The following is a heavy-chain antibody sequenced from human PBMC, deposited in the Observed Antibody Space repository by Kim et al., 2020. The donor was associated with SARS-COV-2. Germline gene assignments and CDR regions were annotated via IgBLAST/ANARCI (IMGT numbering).Heavy chain of an antibody. Sequence: SETLSLTCTVSGGSISSSSYYWGWIRQPPGKGLEWIGSIYYSGSTYYNPSLKSRVTISVDTSKNQFSLKLSSVTAADTAVYYCARHRKWSGYYFGFDVWGQGTTVTVSS. J-gene: IGHJ6*02. CDR3: ARHRKWSGYYFGFDV. CDR1: GGSISSSSYY. V-gene: IGHV4-39*01. D-gene: IGHD3-3*01. CDR2: IYYSGST.